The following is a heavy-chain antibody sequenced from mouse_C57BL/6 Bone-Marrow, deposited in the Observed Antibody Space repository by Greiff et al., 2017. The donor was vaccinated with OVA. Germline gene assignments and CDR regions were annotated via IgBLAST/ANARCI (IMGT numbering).Heavy chain of an antibody. CDR1: GFNIKDDS. D-gene: IGHD1-1*01. V-gene: IGHV14-4*01. CDR3: AHGITWFAY. Sequence: EVKLQQSGAELVRPGASVKLSCPASGFNIKDDSMHWVKQRPEQGLEWIGWIDPENGDTDYASKVQGKATITADTASNTAYLQLSSLTSEDTAVDYCAHGITWFAYWGQGTLVTVSA. J-gene: IGHJ3*01. CDR2: IDPENGDT.